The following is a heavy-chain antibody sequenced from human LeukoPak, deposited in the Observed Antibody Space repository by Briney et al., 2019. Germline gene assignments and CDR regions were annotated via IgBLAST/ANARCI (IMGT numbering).Heavy chain of an antibody. J-gene: IGHJ2*01. CDR2: ISYSGST. CDR3: ASNTIPAAWYFDL. V-gene: IGHV4-59*08. CDR1: GGSISNYY. D-gene: IGHD6-13*01. Sequence: SETLSLTCTVSGGSISNYYWSWLRQPPGKGLEWIGYISYSGSTNYNSSLRSRVTISVDTSKNQFSLKLSSVTAADTAVYYCASNTIPAAWYFDLWGRGTLVTVSS.